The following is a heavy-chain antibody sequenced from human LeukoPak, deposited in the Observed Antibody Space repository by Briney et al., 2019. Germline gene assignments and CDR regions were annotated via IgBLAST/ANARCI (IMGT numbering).Heavy chain of an antibody. CDR3: TRLLGTDSNY. J-gene: IGHJ4*02. CDR1: GFTFSDST. CDR2: IRSKANDYAT. V-gene: IGHV3-73*01. D-gene: IGHD1-14*01. Sequence: GGSLRLSCAASGFTFSDSTMHWVRQASGKGLEWVGRIRSKANDYATGYAASVKGRFTISRDESKNTAYLQMNSLKTEDTAVYYCTRLLGTDSNYWGQGTLVTVSS.